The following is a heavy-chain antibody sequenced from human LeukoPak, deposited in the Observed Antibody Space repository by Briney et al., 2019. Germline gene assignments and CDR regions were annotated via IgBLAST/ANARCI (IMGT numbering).Heavy chain of an antibody. V-gene: IGHV3-30-3*01. CDR3: ARDKGGYSYGTLDY. D-gene: IGHD5-18*01. Sequence: GGSLRLSCAASGFIFSTYWMSWVRQAPGKGLEWVAVISYDGSNKYYADSVKGRFTISRDNSKNTLYLQMNSLRAEDTAVYYCARDKGGYSYGTLDYWGQGTLVTVSS. CDR1: GFIFSTYW. CDR2: ISYDGSNK. J-gene: IGHJ4*02.